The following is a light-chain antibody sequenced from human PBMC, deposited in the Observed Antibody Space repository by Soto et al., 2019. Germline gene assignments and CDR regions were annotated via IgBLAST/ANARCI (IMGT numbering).Light chain of an antibody. CDR3: QQYGRSPLMYT. J-gene: IGKJ2*01. Sequence: EIVLTQSPGTLSLSPGERATLSCRASQSITSNFLAWYQQKPGQAPRLLIYGASTRAAGVPDRFSASGSGTDFTLTITRLEPEVFAVYYCQQYGRSPLMYTFGQGTKLGVK. CDR2: GAS. CDR1: QSITSNF. V-gene: IGKV3-20*01.